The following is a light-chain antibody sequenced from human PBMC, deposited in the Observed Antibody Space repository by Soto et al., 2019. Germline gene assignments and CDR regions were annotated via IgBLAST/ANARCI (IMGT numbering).Light chain of an antibody. CDR2: GAS. Sequence: EFVLTQSPGTLSLSPGERATLSCRARQSVSSTFLAWYQQKLGQPPMLLIYGASTRGTGIPARFSGSGSGTDFTLTISRLEHEEFAVYYCKHYGSSPPLTFGGGTKVEIK. CDR1: QSVSSTF. CDR3: KHYGSSPPLT. J-gene: IGKJ4*01. V-gene: IGKV3-20*01.